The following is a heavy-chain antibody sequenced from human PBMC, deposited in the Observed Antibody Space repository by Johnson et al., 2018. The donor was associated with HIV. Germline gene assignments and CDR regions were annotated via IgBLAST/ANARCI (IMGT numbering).Heavy chain of an antibody. CDR3: ARSASKYDAFDI. J-gene: IGHJ3*02. Sequence: VQLVESGGGVVRPGGSLRLSCAASGFTFSSYWMHWVRQAPGKGLVWVSRINSDGSSTIYVDSVKGRFTISRDNAKDTLYLRMNNLRAEDTAMYYCARSASKYDAFDIWGQGTVVTVSS. CDR1: GFTFSSYW. CDR2: INSDGSST. V-gene: IGHV3-74*02.